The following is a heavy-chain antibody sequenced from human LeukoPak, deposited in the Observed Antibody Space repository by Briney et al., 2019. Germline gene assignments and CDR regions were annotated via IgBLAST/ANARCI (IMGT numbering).Heavy chain of an antibody. CDR1: GFTFSSYS. CDR3: AELGITXIGGV. J-gene: IGHJ6*01. Sequence: GGSLRLSCAASGFTFSSYSMNWVRQAPGKGLEWVSSISSSSSYIYYAESVKGRFTISRDNAKNSLYLQMNSLRAEDTAVYYCAELGITXIGGVXXXGTTVTI. D-gene: IGHD3-10*02. CDR2: ISSSSSYI. V-gene: IGHV3-21*01.